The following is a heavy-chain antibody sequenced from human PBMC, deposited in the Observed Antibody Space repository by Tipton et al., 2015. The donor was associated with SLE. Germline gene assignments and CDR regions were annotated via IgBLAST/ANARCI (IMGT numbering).Heavy chain of an antibody. CDR2: INHSGST. Sequence: TLSLTCAVYGGSFSGYYWSWIRQPPGKGLEWIGEINHSGSTNYNPSLRGRVTISVDTSKNQFSLKLSSVTAADTAVYYCAKRNDFWSGYYGYCYGMDVWGQGTTVTVSS. CDR3: AKRNDFWSGYYGYCYGMDV. CDR1: GGSFSGYY. D-gene: IGHD3-3*01. V-gene: IGHV4-34*01. J-gene: IGHJ6*02.